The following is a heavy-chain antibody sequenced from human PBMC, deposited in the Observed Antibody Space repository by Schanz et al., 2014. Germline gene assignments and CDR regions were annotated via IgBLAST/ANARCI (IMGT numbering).Heavy chain of an antibody. Sequence: QVQLVESGGGVVQPGRSLRLSCAASGFTFSSYGMHWVRQAPGKGLEWVAAMSYDGSIKYYGDSVKGRFTISRDNSKNTLYLHMNSLRSEDTAVYYCAKDSTHIDIVLVPTAIDDWGQGTLGTVSS. CDR3: AKDSTHIDIVLVPTAIDD. J-gene: IGHJ4*02. V-gene: IGHV3-30*18. D-gene: IGHD2-2*01. CDR1: GFTFSSYG. CDR2: MSYDGSIK.